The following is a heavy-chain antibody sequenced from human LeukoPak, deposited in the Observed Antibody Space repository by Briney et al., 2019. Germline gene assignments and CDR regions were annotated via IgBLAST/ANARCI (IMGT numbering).Heavy chain of an antibody. V-gene: IGHV7-4-1*02. D-gene: IGHD3-10*01. CDR2: INTNTGNP. J-gene: IGHJ5*02. Sequence: ASVKVSCKASGYTFTSYAMNWVRQAPGQGLEWMGWINTNTGNPTYVQGFTGRFVFSLDTSVSTAYLQISSLKAEDTAVYYCASGLRLLWFGDSPENNWFDPWGQGTLVTVSS. CDR3: ASGLRLLWFGDSPENNWFDP. CDR1: GYTFTSYA.